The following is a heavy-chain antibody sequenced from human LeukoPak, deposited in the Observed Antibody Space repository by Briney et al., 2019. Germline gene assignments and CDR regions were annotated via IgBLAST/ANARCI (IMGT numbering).Heavy chain of an antibody. CDR2: FYYSGDT. CDR1: GDSMRGFY. J-gene: IGHJ4*02. Sequence: SETLSLTCSVSGDSMRGFYWSWIRQPPGKALEWIGYFYYSGDTNYSPALESRLIITVDTSKNQFPLKLSSVTAADTAVYYCARWNYDILTGYRYFDYRGQGTLVTVSS. CDR3: ARWNYDILTGYRYFDY. V-gene: IGHV4-59*01. D-gene: IGHD3-9*01.